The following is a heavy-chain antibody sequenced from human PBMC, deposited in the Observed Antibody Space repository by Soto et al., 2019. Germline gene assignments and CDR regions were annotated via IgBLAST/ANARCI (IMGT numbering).Heavy chain of an antibody. CDR3: ERESGGSFTQWLMFDF. J-gene: IGHJ4*02. CDR2: ISAYSGDT. CDR1: GYNFTRYG. V-gene: IGHV1-18*01. Sequence: QVQLVQSAAEVKPPGASVKVSCKASGYNFTRYGFSWVRQAPGQGLEWMGWISAYSGDTNYAQKFQGRVSMTTDTSTCTAYMELRSLRSDDTAVYYWERESGGSFTQWLMFDFWGQGTLVSVSS. D-gene: IGHD6-19*01.